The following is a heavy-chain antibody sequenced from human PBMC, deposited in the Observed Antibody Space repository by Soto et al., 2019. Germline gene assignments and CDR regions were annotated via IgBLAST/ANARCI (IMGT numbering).Heavy chain of an antibody. D-gene: IGHD2-8*02. CDR3: ARDKITGLFGY. J-gene: IGHJ4*02. CDR1: GGSFSGYY. V-gene: IGHV4-34*01. CDR2: INHSGST. Sequence: PQETLSLTCAVYGGSFSGYYWTWSRQPPGTGLEWIGEINHSGSTNYNPSLKSRVTISVDTSKNQFSLKLTSVTAADTAVYYCARDKITGLFGYWGQGTLVTVS.